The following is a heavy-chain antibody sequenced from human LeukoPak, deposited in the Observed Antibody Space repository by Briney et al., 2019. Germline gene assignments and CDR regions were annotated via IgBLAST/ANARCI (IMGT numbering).Heavy chain of an antibody. Sequence: GSLRLSCAASGFTFSTYAMTWVRQAPGKGLEWVSAISGSGGTTYYADSVKGRFTISRDNSKNTLYLQMNSLRAEDTAVYYCAKNQRGQGEYYYYMDVWGKGTTVTVSS. CDR2: ISGSGGTT. D-gene: IGHD5-24*01. CDR1: GFTFSTYA. J-gene: IGHJ6*03. V-gene: IGHV3-23*01. CDR3: AKNQRGQGEYYYYMDV.